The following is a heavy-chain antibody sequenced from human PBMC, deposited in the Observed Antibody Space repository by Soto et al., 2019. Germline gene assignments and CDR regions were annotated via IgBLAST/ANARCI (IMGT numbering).Heavy chain of an antibody. CDR3: ARVSGSSSSDVFDY. CDR1: GGSIISGDYC. Sequence: KAAETLSLTCTVSGGSIISGDYCWSCIRQPPGKGLEWIGYIYYSGSTYYNPSLKSRVTISVDTSKNQFSLKLSSVTAADTAVYYCARVSGSSSSDVFDYWGQGTLVTVSS. D-gene: IGHD6-6*01. CDR2: IYYSGST. V-gene: IGHV4-30-4*01. J-gene: IGHJ4*02.